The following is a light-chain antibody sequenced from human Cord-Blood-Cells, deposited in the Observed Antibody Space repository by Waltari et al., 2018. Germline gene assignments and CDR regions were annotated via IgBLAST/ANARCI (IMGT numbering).Light chain of an antibody. CDR3: QQYYSTPLT. J-gene: IGKJ4*01. V-gene: IGKV4-1*01. Sequence: DIVMTQSPDSLAVSLGERATINCKSSRSVLYSSNNKNYLAWYQQKPGQPPKLLIYCASTRESGVPDRCSGSGSGTDFTLTSSSLQAEDVAVYYCQQYYSTPLTFGGGTKVEIK. CDR2: CAS. CDR1: RSVLYSSNNKNY.